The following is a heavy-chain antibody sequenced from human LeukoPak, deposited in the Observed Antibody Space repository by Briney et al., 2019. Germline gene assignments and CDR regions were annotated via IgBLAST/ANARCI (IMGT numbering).Heavy chain of an antibody. J-gene: IGHJ4*02. CDR1: GLTFSSHA. CDR2: ISYDGSNK. V-gene: IGHV3-30-3*01. CDR3: ARDEDSSGYLHYFDY. D-gene: IGHD3-22*01. Sequence: PGRSLRLSCEDSGLTFSSHAMHWVRQAPGKGLEWVAVISYDGSNKYHADSVKGRFTISRDNSKNTLYLQMNSLRAEDTAVYYCARDEDSSGYLHYFDYWGQGTLVTVSS.